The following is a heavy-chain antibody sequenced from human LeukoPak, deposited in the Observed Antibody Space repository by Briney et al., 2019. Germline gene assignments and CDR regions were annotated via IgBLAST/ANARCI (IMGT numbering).Heavy chain of an antibody. CDR2: IYYSGST. Sequence: TCTVSGGSISSYYWSWIRQPPGKGLEWIGYIYYSGSTNYNPSLKSRVTISVDTSKNQFSLKLSSVTAADTAVYYCARGISPYYDFWSGYYTGIDYFDYWGQGTLVTVSS. V-gene: IGHV4-59*12. CDR3: ARGISPYYDFWSGYYTGIDYFDY. CDR1: GGSISSYY. D-gene: IGHD3-3*01. J-gene: IGHJ4*02.